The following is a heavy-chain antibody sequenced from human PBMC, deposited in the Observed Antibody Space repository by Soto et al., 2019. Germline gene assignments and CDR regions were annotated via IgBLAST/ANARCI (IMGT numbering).Heavy chain of an antibody. J-gene: IGHJ4*02. Sequence: LGESLKISCAASGFTFSSNSMNWVRQAPGKGLEWISYITSRSDTIYYAASVKGRFTISRDNAKNSLYLQMNSLRDEDMGVYYCARGRVGTAYFDYWGQGALVTVSS. CDR3: ARGRVGTAYFDY. V-gene: IGHV3-48*02. CDR2: ITSRSDTI. CDR1: GFTFSSNS. D-gene: IGHD2-21*02.